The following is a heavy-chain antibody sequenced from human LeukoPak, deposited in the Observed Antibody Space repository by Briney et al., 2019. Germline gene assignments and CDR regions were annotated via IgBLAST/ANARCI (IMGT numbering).Heavy chain of an antibody. CDR2: ISGSGGST. V-gene: IGHV3-23*01. D-gene: IGHD3-10*01. CDR1: GFTFSSYA. J-gene: IGHJ4*02. Sequence: GGSLRLSCVASGFTFSSYAMSWVRQAPGKGLEWVSAISGSGGSTYYADSVKGRFTISRDNSKNTLYLQMNSLRAEDTAVYYCAKAPRYGSGSYYENWGQGTLVTVSS. CDR3: AKAPRYGSGSYYEN.